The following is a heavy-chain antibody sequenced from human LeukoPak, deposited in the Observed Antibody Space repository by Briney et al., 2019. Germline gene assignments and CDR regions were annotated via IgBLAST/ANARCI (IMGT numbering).Heavy chain of an antibody. J-gene: IGHJ6*02. CDR2: IYPGDSDT. D-gene: IGHD3-10*01. V-gene: IGHV5-51*01. Sequence: GESLKISCKGSGYTFTSYWIGWVRQMPGKGLEWMGIIYPGDSDTRYSPSFQGQVTISADKSISTAYLQWSSLKASDTAMYYCARLSGSGSSYYYYGMDVWGQGTTVTVSS. CDR3: ARLSGSGSSYYYYGMDV. CDR1: GYTFTSYW.